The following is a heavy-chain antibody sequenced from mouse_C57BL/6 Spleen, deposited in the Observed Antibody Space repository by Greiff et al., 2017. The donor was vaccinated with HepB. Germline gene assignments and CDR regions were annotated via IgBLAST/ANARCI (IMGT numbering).Heavy chain of an antibody. J-gene: IGHJ4*01. V-gene: IGHV1-64*01. CDR1: GYTFTSYW. Sequence: QVHVKQPGAELVKPGASVKLSCKASGYTFTSYWMHWVKQRPGQGLEWIGMIHPNSGSTNYNEKFKSKATLTVDKSSSTAYMQLSSLTSEDSAVYYCARSLYYYDNSPYYAMDYWGQGTSVTVSS. CDR3: ARSLYYYDNSPYYAMDY. CDR2: IHPNSGST. D-gene: IGHD1-1*01.